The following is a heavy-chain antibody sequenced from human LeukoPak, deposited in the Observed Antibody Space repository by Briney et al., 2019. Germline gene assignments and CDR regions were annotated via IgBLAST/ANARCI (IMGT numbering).Heavy chain of an antibody. J-gene: IGHJ4*02. CDR1: GFTFGDYA. Sequence: GGSLRLSCTASGFTFGDYAMSWVREAPGKGLEWVGFIRSKAYGGTTEYAASVKGRFTISRDDSKSIAYLQMNSLKTEDTAVYYCTREDLYCSGGRCHDNFDYWGQGTLVTVSS. CDR2: IRSKAYGGTT. CDR3: TREDLYCSGGRCHDNFDY. V-gene: IGHV3-49*04. D-gene: IGHD2-15*01.